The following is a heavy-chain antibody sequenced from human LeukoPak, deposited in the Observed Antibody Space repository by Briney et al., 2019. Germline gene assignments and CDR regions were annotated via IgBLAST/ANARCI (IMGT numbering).Heavy chain of an antibody. D-gene: IGHD6-13*01. J-gene: IGHJ5*02. CDR3: ASYSSSWYWERGLWFDP. CDR1: GGSISRSSYY. Sequence: SETLSLTCTVSGGSISRSSYYWGWIRQPPGKGLEWIGSIYYSGSTYYNPSLKSRVTISVDTSKNQFSLKLSSVTAADTAVYYCASYSSSWYWERGLWFDPWGQGTLVTVSS. V-gene: IGHV4-39*01. CDR2: IYYSGST.